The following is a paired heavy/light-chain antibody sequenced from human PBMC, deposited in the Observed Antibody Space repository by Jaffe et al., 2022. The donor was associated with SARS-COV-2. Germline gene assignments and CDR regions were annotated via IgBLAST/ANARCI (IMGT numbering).Light chain of an antibody. CDR3: QQYFSNRPT. CDR2: GAS. CDR1: QSVLFNSKNKNY. Sequence: DIVMTQSPDSLAVSLGERATIHCKSSQSVLFNSKNKNYLAWYQQKPGQPPKLLIFGASTRQSGVPDRFSGSGSGADFTLTISSLQSEDVAVYYCQQYFSNRPTFGQGTTVEIK. J-gene: IGKJ1*01. V-gene: IGKV4-1*01.
Heavy chain of an antibody. D-gene: IGHD3-9*01. Sequence: QVQLLQSGAEVKRPGASVKVSCKTSGYIFTGHYVHWIRQAAGLGLEWLGWVNPNNGVTNYAQKFQGRVTMTRNTSISTVYMELSSLTSDDTAVYFCARERGAETYDEILTPLDIWGQGSLVIVSS. CDR1: GYIFTGHY. CDR2: VNPNNGVT. J-gene: IGHJ5*02. V-gene: IGHV1-2*02. CDR3: ARERGAETYDEILTPLDI.